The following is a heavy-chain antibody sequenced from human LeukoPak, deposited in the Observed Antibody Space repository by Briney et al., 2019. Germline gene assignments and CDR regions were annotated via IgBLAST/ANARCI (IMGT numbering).Heavy chain of an antibody. CDR3: VRDFEDTAIPHYFDY. D-gene: IGHD5-18*01. Sequence: GGSLRLSCAASGFTFSSYWMSWVRQAPGKGLEWVANIKQDGSEIYYVDSVKGRFTISRDNAKNSLYLQMNSLRAEDTAVYYCVRDFEDTAIPHYFDYWSQGTLVTVSS. CDR2: IKQDGSEI. CDR1: GFTFSSYW. V-gene: IGHV3-7*01. J-gene: IGHJ4*02.